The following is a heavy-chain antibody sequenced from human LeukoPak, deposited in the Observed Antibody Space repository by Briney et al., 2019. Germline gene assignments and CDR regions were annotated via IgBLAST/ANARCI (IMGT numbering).Heavy chain of an antibody. Sequence: ASVKVSCKASGYTFSSYDINWVRQATGQGLEWMGWMNPNSGNRGYAQKFQGRVTITRNTSISTAYMELSSLRSEDTAVYYCARSEYSYGADAFDIWGQGTMVTVS. D-gene: IGHD5-18*01. V-gene: IGHV1-8*03. CDR1: GYTFSSYD. J-gene: IGHJ3*02. CDR2: MNPNSGNR. CDR3: ARSEYSYGADAFDI.